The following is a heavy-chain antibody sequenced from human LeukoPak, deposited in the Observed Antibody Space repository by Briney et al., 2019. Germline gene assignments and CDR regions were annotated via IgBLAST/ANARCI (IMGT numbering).Heavy chain of an antibody. CDR3: ARGEHGTTWFVDY. J-gene: IGHJ4*02. CDR1: GYTFTNYG. D-gene: IGHD3-10*01. CDR2: ISTYNGNT. Sequence: ASVKVSCKGSGYTFTNYGVSWVRQAPGQGLEWMGWISTYNGNTNYAQKLQGRVTMTTDTSTNTVYMELRSLRSDDTAVYYCARGEHGTTWFVDYWGQGTQVTVSS. V-gene: IGHV1-18*01.